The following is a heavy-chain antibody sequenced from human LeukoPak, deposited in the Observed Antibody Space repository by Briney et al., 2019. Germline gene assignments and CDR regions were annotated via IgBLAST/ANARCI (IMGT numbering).Heavy chain of an antibody. CDR2: ILFDGSNT. D-gene: IGHD3-10*01. V-gene: IGHV3-30*02. J-gene: IGHJ4*02. CDR1: GLILSNYG. Sequence: GGSLRLSCAASGLILSNYGMHWVRQGPGKGLEWVAFILFDGSNTKYAASVKGRFTISRDNSENTVYLQMSTLTIDDTAMYCCTNQKFSGSHLFGYWGQGTVVTVSS. CDR3: TNQKFSGSHLFGY.